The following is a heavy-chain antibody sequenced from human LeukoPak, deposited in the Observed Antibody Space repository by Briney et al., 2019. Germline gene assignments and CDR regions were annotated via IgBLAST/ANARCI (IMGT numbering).Heavy chain of an antibody. CDR1: GFTFTSYA. J-gene: IGHJ6*04. V-gene: IGHV3-23*01. CDR3: AKESGQLDV. D-gene: IGHD3-3*01. Sequence: GGSLKLSCAASGFTFTSYAMSWVRQAPGKGLEWVSVISGGGSSTYYADSVKGRFTISRDNSKNTLYLQMNSLRGEDTAVYYCAKESGQLDVWGKGTTVTVSS. CDR2: ISGGGSST.